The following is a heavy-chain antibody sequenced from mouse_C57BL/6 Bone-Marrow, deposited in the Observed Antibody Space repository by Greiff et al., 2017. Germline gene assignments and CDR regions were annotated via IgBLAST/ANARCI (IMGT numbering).Heavy chain of an antibody. CDR3: TRTYYYGSSYYFDV. Sequence: SGAELVRPGASVTLSCKASGYTFTDYEMHWVKQTPVHGLEWIGAIDPETGGTAYNQKFKGKAILTADKSSSTAYMELRSLTSEDSAVYYCTRTYYYGSSYYFDVWGTGTTVTVSS. J-gene: IGHJ1*03. CDR1: GYTFTDYE. D-gene: IGHD1-1*01. CDR2: IDPETGGT. V-gene: IGHV1-15*01.